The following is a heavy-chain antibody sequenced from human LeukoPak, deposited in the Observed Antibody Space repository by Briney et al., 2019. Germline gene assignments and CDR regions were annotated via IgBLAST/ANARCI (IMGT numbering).Heavy chain of an antibody. CDR1: GFTFSNFA. D-gene: IGHD3-3*01. J-gene: IGHJ4*02. CDR2: VSSDGINT. CDR3: ARTRSYDFWSGFDY. V-gene: IGHV3-23*01. Sequence: PGGSLRLSCSASGFTFSNFAMSWVRQAPGKGLEWVSAVSSDGINTYYTDSVKGRFTISRDNSKNTLYLQMNSLRAEDTAVYYCARTRSYDFWSGFDYWGQGTLVTVSS.